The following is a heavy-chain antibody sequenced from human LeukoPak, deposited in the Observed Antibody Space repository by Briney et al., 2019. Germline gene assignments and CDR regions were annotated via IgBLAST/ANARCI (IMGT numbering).Heavy chain of an antibody. J-gene: IGHJ4*02. V-gene: IGHV4-39*01. CDR3: ARRERWGYGAFDY. CDR1: GGSISISSYY. CDR2: IYYSGST. Sequence: SETLSLTCTVSGGSISISSYYWGWIRQPPGKGLEWIGSIYYSGSTYYNPSLKSRVTISVDTSKNQFSLKLSSVTAADTAVYYCARRERWGYGAFDYWGQGTLVTVSS. D-gene: IGHD1-1*01.